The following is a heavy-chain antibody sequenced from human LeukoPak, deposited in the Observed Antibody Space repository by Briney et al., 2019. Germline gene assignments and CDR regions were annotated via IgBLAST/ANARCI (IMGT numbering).Heavy chain of an antibody. CDR3: ARSMVRGVIIYYGMDV. J-gene: IGHJ6*02. Sequence: GRSLGLSCAASGFTFSSYGMHWVRQAPGKGLEWVAVIWYDGSNKYYADSVKGRFTISRDNSKNTLYLQMNSLRAEDTAVYYCARSMVRGVIIYYGMDVWGQGTTVTVSS. CDR1: GFTFSSYG. CDR2: IWYDGSNK. D-gene: IGHD3-10*01. V-gene: IGHV3-33*01.